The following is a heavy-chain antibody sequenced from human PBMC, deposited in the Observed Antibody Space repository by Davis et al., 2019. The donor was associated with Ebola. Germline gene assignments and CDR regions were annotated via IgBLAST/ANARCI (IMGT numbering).Heavy chain of an antibody. Sequence: SVKVSCKTSGIPFINSAVQWVRQTRGQRLEWIGWIVGGSGNTKYAQSFQERVTITRDLSTSTAYLELSSLRFDDTAVYFCVAGPGGWEIPYDYWGQGTLVTVSS. CDR1: GIPFINSA. J-gene: IGHJ4*02. V-gene: IGHV1-58*01. CDR3: VAGPGGWEIPYDY. D-gene: IGHD1-26*01. CDR2: IVGGSGNT.